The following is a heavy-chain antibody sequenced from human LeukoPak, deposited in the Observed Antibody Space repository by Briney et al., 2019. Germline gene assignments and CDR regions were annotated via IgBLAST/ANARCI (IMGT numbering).Heavy chain of an antibody. CDR2: ISYDGSNK. CDR1: GFTFSSYA. CDR3: ARGRGTTTSPYYFDY. J-gene: IGHJ4*02. V-gene: IGHV3-30-3*01. D-gene: IGHD4-11*01. Sequence: PGGSLRLSCAASGFTFSSYAMSWVRQAPGKGLEWVAVISYDGSNKYYADSVKGRFTISRDNSKNTLYLQMNSLRAEDTAVYYCARGRGTTTSPYYFDYWGQGTLVTVSS.